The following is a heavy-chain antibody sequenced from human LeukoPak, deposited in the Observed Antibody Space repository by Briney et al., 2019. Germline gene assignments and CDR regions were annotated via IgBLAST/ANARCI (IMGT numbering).Heavy chain of an antibody. V-gene: IGHV3-21*01. Sequence: GGSLRLSCAASGFTFSSYSMNWVRQAPGKGLEWVSSISTSSSNIYYVDSVKGRFTISRDNAKNSLYLQMNSLRAEDTAVYYCARACGGDCYLSDYWGQGTLVTVSS. J-gene: IGHJ4*02. CDR1: GFTFSSYS. CDR2: ISTSSSNI. CDR3: ARACGGDCYLSDY. D-gene: IGHD2-21*02.